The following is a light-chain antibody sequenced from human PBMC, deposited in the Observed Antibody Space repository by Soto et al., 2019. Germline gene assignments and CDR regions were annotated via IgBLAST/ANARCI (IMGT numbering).Light chain of an antibody. CDR2: AAS. CDR1: QGISSY. CDR3: QQYHTWPPIT. Sequence: DIQLTQSPSFLSASVGDRVTITCRASQGISSYLAWYQQKPGKAPKLLIYAASTLQSGVPARFSGSGSGTDFTLSISSLQPGDVGIYSCQQYHTWPPITFGQGTRLEIK. V-gene: IGKV1-9*01. J-gene: IGKJ5*01.